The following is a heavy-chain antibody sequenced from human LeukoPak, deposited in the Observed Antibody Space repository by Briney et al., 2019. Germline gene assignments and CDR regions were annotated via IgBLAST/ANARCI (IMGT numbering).Heavy chain of an antibody. CDR1: GFTFSSYG. J-gene: IGHJ4*02. Sequence: PGGSLRLSCAASGFTFSSYGMHWVRQAPGKGLEWVAFIRYDGSNKYYADSVKGRFTISRDNSKNTLYLQMNSLRAEDTAVYYCAKDKKLELPRHFGYWGQGTLVTVSS. D-gene: IGHD1-7*01. V-gene: IGHV3-30*02. CDR2: IRYDGSNK. CDR3: AKDKKLELPRHFGY.